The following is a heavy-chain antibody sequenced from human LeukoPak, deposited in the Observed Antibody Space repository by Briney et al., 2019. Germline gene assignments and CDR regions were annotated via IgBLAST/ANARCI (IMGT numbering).Heavy chain of an antibody. V-gene: IGHV3-21*01. Sequence: PGGSLRLSCAASGFTFSSYSMNWVRQAPGKGLEWVSSISSSSSYIYYADSVKGRFTISRDNAKNSLYLQMNSLRAEDTAVYYCARERVGATTVYYMDVWGKGTTVTVSS. CDR1: GFTFSSYS. CDR3: ARERVGATTVYYMDV. CDR2: ISSSSSYI. J-gene: IGHJ6*03. D-gene: IGHD1-26*01.